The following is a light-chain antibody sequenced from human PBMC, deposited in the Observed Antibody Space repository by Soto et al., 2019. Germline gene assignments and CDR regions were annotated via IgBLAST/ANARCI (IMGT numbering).Light chain of an antibody. CDR1: QSLSSY. V-gene: IGKV1-39*01. CDR3: QQSHSTPLT. J-gene: IGKJ4*01. CDR2: GAS. Sequence: DIQMTQSPSSLSASVGDRVTITCRASQSLSSYLNWYQQKPGKAPKVLISGASSLQSGVPLRFSGSGSGTEFTLTISSLQSEDFASYYCQQSHSTPLTFGGGTKVEIK.